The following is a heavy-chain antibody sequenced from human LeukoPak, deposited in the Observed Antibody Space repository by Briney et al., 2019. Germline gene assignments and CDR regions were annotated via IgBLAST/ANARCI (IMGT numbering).Heavy chain of an antibody. J-gene: IGHJ5*02. CDR3: ARDKYSNYGNWFVP. Sequence: SETLSLTCSVSGGSISGYYWSCIRQPAGKGLEWLGRIYNSGSINYNPSLKSRVTMSVDTSKNQFSLKLRSVTAADTAVYYCARDKYSNYGNWFVPWGQGTLVTVSS. CDR2: IYNSGSI. CDR1: GGSISGYY. D-gene: IGHD4-11*01. V-gene: IGHV4-4*07.